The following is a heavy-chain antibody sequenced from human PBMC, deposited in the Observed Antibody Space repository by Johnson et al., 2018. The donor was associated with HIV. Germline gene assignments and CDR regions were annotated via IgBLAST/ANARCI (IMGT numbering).Heavy chain of an antibody. CDR1: GFTFDDYG. Sequence: VQLVESGGGVVRPGGSLRLSCAASGFTFDDYGMSWVRQAPGKGLEWVSGISSSGGRKYYADSVKGRFTISRDNAKNTLYLQRNRLRAEDTAGDYCARPNFLYENDAFDIWGQGTMVIVSS. CDR2: ISSSGGRK. V-gene: IGHV3-20*04. D-gene: IGHD2-2*02. J-gene: IGHJ3*02. CDR3: ARPNFLYENDAFDI.